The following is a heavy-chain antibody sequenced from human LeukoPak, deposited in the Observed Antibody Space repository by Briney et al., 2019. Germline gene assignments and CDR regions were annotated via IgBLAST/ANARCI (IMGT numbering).Heavy chain of an antibody. D-gene: IGHD2-15*01. CDR3: TTELSGVNYYYYGMDV. CDR1: GFTFSNAW. CDR2: IKSKTDGGTT. J-gene: IGHJ6*02. V-gene: IGHV3-15*01. Sequence: GGSLRLSCAASGFTFSNAWMSWVRQAPGKGLEWVGRIKSKTDGGTTDYAAPVKGRFTISRDDSKNTLYLQMNSLKTEDTAVYYCTTELSGVNYYYYGMDVWGQGTTVIVSS.